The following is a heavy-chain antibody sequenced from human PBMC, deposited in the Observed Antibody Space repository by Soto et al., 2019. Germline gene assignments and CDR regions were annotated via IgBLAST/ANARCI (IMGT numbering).Heavy chain of an antibody. Sequence: SETLSLTCTVSGGSISSYYWSWIRQPPGKGLEWIGYFYYSGSTNYNPSLKSRVTISVDTSKNQFSLKLSSVTAADTAVYYCAKDPYRYKWKDDVEDYYYYYAMDVWGQGTTVTVSS. D-gene: IGHD1-20*01. CDR1: GGSISSYY. CDR3: AKDPYRYKWKDDVEDYYYYYAMDV. J-gene: IGHJ6*02. V-gene: IGHV4-59*01. CDR2: FYYSGST.